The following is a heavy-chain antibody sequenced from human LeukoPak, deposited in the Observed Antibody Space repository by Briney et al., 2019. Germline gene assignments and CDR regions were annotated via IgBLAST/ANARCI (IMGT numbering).Heavy chain of an antibody. V-gene: IGHV4-38-2*02. J-gene: IGHJ3*02. CDR2: IYHSGST. CDR1: GYSIGSGYY. CDR3: AKSNGYGLVDI. D-gene: IGHD3-10*01. Sequence: SETLSLTCTVSGYSIGSGYYWGWIRQPPGKGLEWIGSIYHSGSTNYNPSLKSRVTISVDTSKNQFSLKLNSVTAADTAVYYCAKSNGYGLVDIWGQGTMVTVSS.